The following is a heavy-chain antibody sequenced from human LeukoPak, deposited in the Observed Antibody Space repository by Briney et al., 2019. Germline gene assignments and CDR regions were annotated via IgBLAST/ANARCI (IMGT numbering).Heavy chain of an antibody. CDR3: ARDKYYYGSGSYPD. CDR1: GGTFTSYA. Sequence: ASVTVSCKASGGTFTSYAISWVRQAPGQGLEWMGGIIPIFGTANHAQKFQGRVTITADESTSTAYMELSRLRSEDTAVYYCARDKYYYGSGSYPDWGQGTLVTVSS. J-gene: IGHJ4*02. CDR2: IIPIFGTA. D-gene: IGHD3-10*01. V-gene: IGHV1-69*13.